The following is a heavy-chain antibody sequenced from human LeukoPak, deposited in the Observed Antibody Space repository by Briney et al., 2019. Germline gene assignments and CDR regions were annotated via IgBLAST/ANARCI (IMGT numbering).Heavy chain of an antibody. CDR2: IYYSGST. D-gene: IGHD3-22*01. J-gene: IGHJ4*02. Sequence: SETLSLTCTVSGGSISSYYWSWIRQPPGKGLEWIGYIYYSGSTDYNPSLKSRVTISVDTSKNQFSLKLSSVTAADTAVYYCARHAAPRRYDSSGYYFDYWGQGTLVTVSS. V-gene: IGHV4-59*08. CDR3: ARHAAPRRYDSSGYYFDY. CDR1: GGSISSYY.